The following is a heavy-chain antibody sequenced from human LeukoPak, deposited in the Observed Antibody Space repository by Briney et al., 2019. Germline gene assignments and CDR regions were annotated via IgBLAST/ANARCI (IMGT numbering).Heavy chain of an antibody. CDR2: INPNSGGT. D-gene: IGHD6-13*01. V-gene: IGHV1-2*02. J-gene: IGHJ4*02. CDR1: GYTFTGYY. CDR3: ARVDHLGSSWELFDY. Sequence: GASVKVSCKASGYTFTGYYMHWVRQAPGQGLEWMGWINPNSGGTNYAQKFQGRVTMTRDTSIRTAYMELSRLRSDDTAVYYCARVDHLGSSWELFDYWGQGTLVTVSS.